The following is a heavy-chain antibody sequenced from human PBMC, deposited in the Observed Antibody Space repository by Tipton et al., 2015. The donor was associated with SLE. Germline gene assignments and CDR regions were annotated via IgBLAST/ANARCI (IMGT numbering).Heavy chain of an antibody. J-gene: IGHJ4*02. D-gene: IGHD3-16*02. V-gene: IGHV4-34*01. Sequence: TLSLTCAVNGESSSGYYWSWIRQSPGKALEWIGDIHDSGSSIYNPSLKSRVSISVDTSKDQISLRLTSLTAADTAVYFCARGRVDYIRGTYRPSSFDYWGQGTQVTFSS. CDR3: ARGRVDYIRGTYRPSSFDY. CDR1: GESSSGYY. CDR2: IHDSGSS.